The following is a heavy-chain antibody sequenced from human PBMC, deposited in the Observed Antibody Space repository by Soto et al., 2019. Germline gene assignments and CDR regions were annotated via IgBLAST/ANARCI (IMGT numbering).Heavy chain of an antibody. CDR3: ARDKGAYGGGVCYSPWFHP. CDR1: GYTFTSYG. D-gene: IGHD2-21*02. V-gene: IGHV1-18*01. CDR2: SSAYSGNT. J-gene: IGHJ5*02. Sequence: QVQLVQSGAEVKKPGASVKVSCKASGYTFTSYGISWVRQAPGQGLEWMGWSSAYSGNTNYAQKLQGRVTMTTDTSKSTGYMELRSLRSAATDLYYCARDKGAYGGGVCYSPWFHPWGQGTLVTVSS.